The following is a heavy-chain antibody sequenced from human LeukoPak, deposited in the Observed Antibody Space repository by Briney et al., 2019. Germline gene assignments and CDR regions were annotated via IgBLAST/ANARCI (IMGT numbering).Heavy chain of an antibody. D-gene: IGHD4-23*01. J-gene: IGHJ6*03. CDR2: IYTSGST. V-gene: IGHV4-61*02. Sequence: PSETLSLTCTVSGGSISSGSYYWSWIRQPAVKGLEWIGRIYTSGSTNYNPSLKSRVTISVDTSKNQFSLKLSSVTAAATAVYYCARGVNYYYYYMDVWGKGTTVTISS. CDR1: GGSISSGSYY. CDR3: ARGVNYYYYYMDV.